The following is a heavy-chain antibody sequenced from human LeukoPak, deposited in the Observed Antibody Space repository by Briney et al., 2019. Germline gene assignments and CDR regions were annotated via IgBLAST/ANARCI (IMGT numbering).Heavy chain of an antibody. Sequence: PGGSLRLSCAASVFTFSSYWMSWVRQAPGKGLEWVANIKQGGSEKYYVDSVKGRFTISRDNAKNSLYLQMNSLRAEDTAVYYCALGLPGSYFDIWGQGTMVTVSS. V-gene: IGHV3-7*01. CDR1: VFTFSSYW. D-gene: IGHD2/OR15-2a*01. CDR3: ALGLPGSYFDI. CDR2: IKQGGSEK. J-gene: IGHJ3*02.